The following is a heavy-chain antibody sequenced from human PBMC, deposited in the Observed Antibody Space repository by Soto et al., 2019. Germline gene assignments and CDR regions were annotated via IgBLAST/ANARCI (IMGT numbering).Heavy chain of an antibody. CDR2: IYFSWSGAS. CDR1: GDFISNTTYY. Sequence: SETLSVTCSVSGDFISNTTYYWGWVRQAPGKGLEWVGSIYFSWSGASHYNPSLKLRVTISVDTPKNHISLKLTSVTAADTAVYSCPTPRYSFGTIAYYPPAYWRQVTLVTVSS. J-gene: IGHJ4*02. CDR3: PTPRYSFGTIAYYPPAY. V-gene: IGHV4-39*01. D-gene: IGHD3-10*01.